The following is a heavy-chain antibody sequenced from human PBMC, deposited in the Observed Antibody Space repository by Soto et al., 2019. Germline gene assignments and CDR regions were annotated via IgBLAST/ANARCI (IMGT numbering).Heavy chain of an antibody. D-gene: IGHD3-3*01. V-gene: IGHV3-7*01. J-gene: IGHJ4*02. CDR3: ARRDYDFWSGYYFDY. Sequence: GGSLRLSCVASGFTFSSYWMSWVRQAPGKGLEWVANIKQDGSEKYYVDSVKGRFTISRDNAKNSLYLQMNSLRAEDTAVYYCARRDYDFWSGYYFDYWGQGTLVTVSS. CDR1: GFTFSSYW. CDR2: IKQDGSEK.